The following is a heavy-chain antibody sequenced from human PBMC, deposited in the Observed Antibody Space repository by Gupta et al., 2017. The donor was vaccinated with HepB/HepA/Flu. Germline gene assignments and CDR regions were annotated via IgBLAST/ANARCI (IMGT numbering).Heavy chain of an antibody. V-gene: IGHV1-69*04. CDR1: GGTFSSYA. D-gene: IGHD5-18*01. J-gene: IGHJ1*01. CDR3: ARATQAMVAADQYFQH. Sequence: QVQLVQSGAEVKKPGSSVKVSCKASGGTFSSYAISWVRQAPGQGLEWMGRIIPILGIANYAQKSQGRVTITADKSTSTAYMELSSLRSEDTAVYYCARATQAMVAADQYFQHWGQGTLVTVSS. CDR2: IIPILGIA.